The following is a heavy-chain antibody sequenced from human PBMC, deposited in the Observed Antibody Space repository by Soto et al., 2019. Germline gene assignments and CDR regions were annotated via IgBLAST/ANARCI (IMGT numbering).Heavy chain of an antibody. V-gene: IGHV1-18*01. J-gene: IGHJ4*02. D-gene: IGHD1-1*01. CDR1: GYAFTTYG. Sequence: QVHLVQSGAEVKKPGASVKVSCKGSGYAFTTYGITWVRQAPGQGLEWMGWISAHNGNKNYAQKLQGRVTVTRDTSTSTAYMELRILRYVDTAVYYCSRGRYGDYWGQGALVTVSS. CDR2: ISAHNGNK. CDR3: SRGRYGDY.